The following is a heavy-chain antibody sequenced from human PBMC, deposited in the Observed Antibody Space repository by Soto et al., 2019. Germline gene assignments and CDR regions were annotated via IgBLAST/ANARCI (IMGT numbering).Heavy chain of an antibody. Sequence: QVQLVQSGAEVKRPGATVKVSCKASGYIVTRSGINWLRQAPGQGLVWMGCISEYGDSNYSEKLQDRVSLTTDTYTNTAYMELRSLGSDDTGVYYCARGGGAYDVWGQGTRITVSS. CDR3: ARGGGAYDV. J-gene: IGHJ3*01. V-gene: IGHV1-18*01. CDR2: ISEYGDS. CDR1: GYIVTRSG.